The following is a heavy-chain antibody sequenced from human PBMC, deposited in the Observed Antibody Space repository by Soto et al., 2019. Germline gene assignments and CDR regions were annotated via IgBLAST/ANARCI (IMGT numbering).Heavy chain of an antibody. CDR3: ARGRSGSYYRPGYHYYGLDV. CDR1: GYIFSSQD. CDR2: MNPNSGDT. D-gene: IGHD1-26*01. V-gene: IGHV1-8*01. Sequence: QVQLVQSGAEVKKPGASVKVSCKASGYIFSSQDINWVRQATGQGLEWMGWMNPNSGDTGFAQKFQXRVTMTRDTSXXTXYXVVSSLRSEDTAVYYCARGRSGSYYRPGYHYYGLDVWGQGTTVTVSS. J-gene: IGHJ6*02.